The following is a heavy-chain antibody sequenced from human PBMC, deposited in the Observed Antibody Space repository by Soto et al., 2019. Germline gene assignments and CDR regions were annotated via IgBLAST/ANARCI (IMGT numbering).Heavy chain of an antibody. CDR2: IVVGSGNT. CDR3: AADPRYYYGSGSPYGMDV. Sequence: ASVKVSCKASGFTFTSSAMQWVRQARGQRLEWIGWIVVGSGNTNYAQKFQERVTITRDMSTSTAYMELSSRRSEDAAVYYCAADPRYYYGSGSPYGMDVWGQGTTVTVSS. CDR1: GFTFTSSA. J-gene: IGHJ6*02. V-gene: IGHV1-58*02. D-gene: IGHD3-10*01.